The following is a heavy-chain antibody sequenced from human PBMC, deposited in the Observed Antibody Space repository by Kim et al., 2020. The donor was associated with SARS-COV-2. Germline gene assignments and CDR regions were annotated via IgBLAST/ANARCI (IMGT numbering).Heavy chain of an antibody. CDR1: GFSLSTSGVG. CDR2: IYWDDDK. J-gene: IGHJ5*02. D-gene: IGHD2-21*01. CDR3: AHSSPSKVLWWTGWVFSWFDP. V-gene: IGHV2-5*02. Sequence: SGPTLVKPTHTLTLTCTFSGFSLSTSGVGVGWIRQPPGKALEWLALIYWDDDKRYSPSLKSRLTITKDTSKNQVVLTMTNMDPVDTATYYCAHSSPSKVLWWTGWVFSWFDPWGQGTLVTVSS.